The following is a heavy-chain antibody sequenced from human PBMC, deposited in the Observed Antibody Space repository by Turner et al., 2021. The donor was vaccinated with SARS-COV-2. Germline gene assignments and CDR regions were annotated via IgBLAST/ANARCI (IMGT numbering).Heavy chain of an antibody. J-gene: IGHJ4*02. CDR2: KSYDGSNQ. D-gene: IGHD3-3*01. CDR1: GFPFSDFA. Sequence: QVQLVESGGGVVQPGRSLRLSCAAPGFPFSDFAMHWVRQAPGKWLEWGGLKSYDGSNQYYADFGKGRITIPRDDSKNTLYLQMKSLSAEDTAVYHCARERRGYYAEYWGQGSLVTVSS. CDR3: ARERRGYYAEY. V-gene: IGHV3-30-3*01.